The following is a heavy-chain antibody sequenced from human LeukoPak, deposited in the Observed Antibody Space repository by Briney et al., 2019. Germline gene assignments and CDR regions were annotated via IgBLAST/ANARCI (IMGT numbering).Heavy chain of an antibody. D-gene: IGHD6-13*01. CDR3: ARGRGARSSRWYNWFDP. CDR2: INHSGST. Sequence: SETLSLTCAVYGGSFSAYYWSWIRQPPGKGLEWIGEINHSGSTNYNPSLKSRVAISIDTSKNQFSLEMSSVTAADTAVYYCARGRGARSSRWYNWFDPWGQGTLVTASS. V-gene: IGHV4-34*01. CDR1: GGSFSAYY. J-gene: IGHJ5*02.